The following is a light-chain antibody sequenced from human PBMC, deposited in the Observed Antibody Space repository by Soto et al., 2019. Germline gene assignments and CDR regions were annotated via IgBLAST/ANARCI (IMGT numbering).Light chain of an antibody. CDR2: SAS. Sequence: DIQITQSPYSLSAYVGDSGTITCRASQNIRTYLTWYQQKPGRAPKLLIHSASALPSGVPSRFSGSGSGTEFTLTITGLQPEDFATYYSQHSYNMPIAFGQPTPLEIK. V-gene: IGKV1-39*01. CDR1: QNIRTY. CDR3: QHSYNMPIA. J-gene: IGKJ5*01.